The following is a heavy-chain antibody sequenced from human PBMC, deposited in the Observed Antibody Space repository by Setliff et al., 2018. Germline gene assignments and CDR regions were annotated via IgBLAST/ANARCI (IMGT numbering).Heavy chain of an antibody. Sequence: GASVKVSCKASGYTFTSYDINWVRQATGQGLEWMGWMNPTSGNTGYAQKFQGRVTMTRNPSISTAYMKLSILRSEDAAVYYCARGAPGRYCSGGSCSYFDYWGQGILVTVSS. CDR1: GYTFTSYD. CDR2: MNPTSGNT. CDR3: ARGAPGRYCSGGSCSYFDY. V-gene: IGHV1-8*01. J-gene: IGHJ4*02. D-gene: IGHD2-15*01.